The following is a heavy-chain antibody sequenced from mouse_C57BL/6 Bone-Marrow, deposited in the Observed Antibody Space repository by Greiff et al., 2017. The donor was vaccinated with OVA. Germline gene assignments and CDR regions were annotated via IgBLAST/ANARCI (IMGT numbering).Heavy chain of an antibody. CDR1: GYSITSGYY. Sequence: EVKLMESGPGLVKPSQSLSLTCSVTGYSITSGYYWNWIRQFPGNKLEWMGYISYDGSNNYNPSLKNRISITRDTSKNQFFLKLNSVTTEDTATYYCAKLLTSRRGAMDYWGQGTSVTVSS. CDR3: AKLLTSRRGAMDY. D-gene: IGHD1-1*01. J-gene: IGHJ4*01. V-gene: IGHV3-6*01. CDR2: ISYDGSN.